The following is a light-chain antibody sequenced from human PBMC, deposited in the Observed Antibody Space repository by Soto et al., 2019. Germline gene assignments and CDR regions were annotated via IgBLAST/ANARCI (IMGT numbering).Light chain of an antibody. CDR3: QQRSAWPLT. CDR2: DAS. Sequence: EIVLTQSPATLSLSPGERVTLSCRASQSVSSYLAWYQQKPGQAPRLLIYDASNRATGIPARFSGSGSGTDFTLTISSLESEDFAVYYCQQRSAWPLTFGGGTKVEIK. V-gene: IGKV3-11*01. J-gene: IGKJ4*01. CDR1: QSVSSY.